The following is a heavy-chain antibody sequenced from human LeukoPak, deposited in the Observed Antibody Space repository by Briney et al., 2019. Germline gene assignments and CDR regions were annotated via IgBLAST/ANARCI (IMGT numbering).Heavy chain of an antibody. Sequence: SETLSLTCTVSGGSISSYYWSWIRQPPGKGLEWIGSIYYSGSTYYNPSLKSRVTISVDTSKNQFSLKLSSVTAADTAVYYCARFIFGAFGYWGQGTLVTVSS. J-gene: IGHJ4*02. CDR1: GGSISSYY. CDR3: ARFIFGAFGY. V-gene: IGHV4-39*07. D-gene: IGHD3-3*01. CDR2: IYYSGST.